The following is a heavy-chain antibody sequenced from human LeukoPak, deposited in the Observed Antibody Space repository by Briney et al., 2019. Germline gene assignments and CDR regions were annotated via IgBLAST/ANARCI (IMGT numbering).Heavy chain of an antibody. CDR3: ASYRYGSSFAFDI. J-gene: IGHJ3*02. D-gene: IGHD6-6*01. Sequence: GGSLRLSCAASGFTFSISAMRWVRHAPGKGLEWVSSIGVSGDSYYAGSVKGRFTISRDNSKNTLYLQMNSLRAEDTAVYYCASYRYGSSFAFDIWGQGTMVAVSS. CDR1: GFTFSISA. V-gene: IGHV3-23*01. CDR2: IGVSGDS.